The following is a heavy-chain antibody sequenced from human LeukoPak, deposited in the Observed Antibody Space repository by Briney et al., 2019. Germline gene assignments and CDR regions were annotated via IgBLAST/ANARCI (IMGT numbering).Heavy chain of an antibody. CDR1: GGSISSYY. Sequence: SETLSLTCTVSGGSISSYYWSLIRQPPGKGLEWTGYIYYSGSTNYNPSLKSRVTISIDTSKNQFSLKLSSVTAADTAVYYCARASGIDAFDIWGQGTMVTVSS. CDR2: IYYSGST. V-gene: IGHV4-59*01. CDR3: ARASGIDAFDI. D-gene: IGHD6-25*01. J-gene: IGHJ3*02.